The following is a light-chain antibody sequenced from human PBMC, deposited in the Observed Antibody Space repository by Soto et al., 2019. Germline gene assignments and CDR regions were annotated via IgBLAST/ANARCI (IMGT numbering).Light chain of an antibody. CDR2: SAY. CDR1: QGIRDA. Sequence: DIQMTQSPSSLSASVGDRVIITCRASQGIRDALGWYQQKPGKVPKRLIYSAYSLQNGVPSRFSGSGSETVFTLTISSLQPEDFATYFCRQHSDYPFTFGQGTRLEI. CDR3: RQHSDYPFT. V-gene: IGKV1-17*01. J-gene: IGKJ2*01.